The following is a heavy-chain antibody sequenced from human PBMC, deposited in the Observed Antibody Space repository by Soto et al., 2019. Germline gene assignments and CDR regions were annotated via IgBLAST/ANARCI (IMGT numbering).Heavy chain of an antibody. D-gene: IGHD1-20*01. V-gene: IGHV3-9*01. J-gene: IGHJ5*02. CDR2: ISWNSGSI. CDR1: GFTFDDYA. Sequence: PGGSLRLSCAASGFTFDDYAMHWVRQAPGKGLEWVSGISWNSGSIGYADSVKGRFTISRDNAKNSLYLQMNSLRAEDTALYYCAKDIDETITGFSFDPWGQGTLVTVSS. CDR3: AKDIDETITGFSFDP.